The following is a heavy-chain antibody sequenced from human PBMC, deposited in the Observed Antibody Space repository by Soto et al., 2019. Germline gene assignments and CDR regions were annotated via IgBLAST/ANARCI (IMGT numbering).Heavy chain of an antibody. CDR1: GYSFSSYW. V-gene: IGHV5-51*01. J-gene: IGHJ6*02. CDR2: IYPGDSDT. D-gene: IGHD6-6*01. Sequence: GESLKISCRGSGYSFSSYWIAWVRQMPGKGLEWMGIIYPGDSDTRYSPSFQGQVTISADKSVSTAYLQWSSLKASDTVMYYCARRASSSVTTPYGMDVWGQGTTVTVSS. CDR3: ARRASSSVTTPYGMDV.